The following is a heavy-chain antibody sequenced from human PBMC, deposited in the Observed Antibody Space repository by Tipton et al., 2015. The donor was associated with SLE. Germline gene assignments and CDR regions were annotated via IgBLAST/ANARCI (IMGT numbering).Heavy chain of an antibody. CDR2: IVPMYGPA. J-gene: IGHJ4*02. D-gene: IGHD3-10*01. CDR3: AQNLWFREYRRSYFDY. V-gene: IGHV1-69*01. CDR1: GGTFSSYA. Sequence: QLVQSGPEVKKPGSSVKVSCKASGGTFSSYAISWVRQAPGQGLEWVGAIVPMYGPANYAQNFQGRVTITADESTRTAYMELSSLRSEDTAVYYCAQNLWFREYRRSYFDYWGQGTLVTVSS.